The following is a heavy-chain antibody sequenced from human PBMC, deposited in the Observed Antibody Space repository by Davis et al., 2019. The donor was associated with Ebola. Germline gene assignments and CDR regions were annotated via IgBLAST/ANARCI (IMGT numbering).Heavy chain of an antibody. CDR2: IKSKTDGGTT. D-gene: IGHD6-19*01. CDR3: TTQKSSGWYLDFDY. Sequence: GGSLRLSCAASGFTFSSYGMSWVRQAPGKGLEWVGRIKSKTDGGTTDYAAPVKGRFTISRDDSKNTLYLQMNSLKTEDTAVYYCTTQKSSGWYLDFDYWGQGTLVTVSS. CDR1: GFTFSSYG. V-gene: IGHV3-15*01. J-gene: IGHJ4*02.